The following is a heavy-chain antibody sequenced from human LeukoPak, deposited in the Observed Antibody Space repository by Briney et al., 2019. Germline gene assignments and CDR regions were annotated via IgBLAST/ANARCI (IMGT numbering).Heavy chain of an antibody. J-gene: IGHJ4*02. CDR1: GFTVSSNY. CDR2: IYSGGST. D-gene: IGHD3-22*01. V-gene: IGHV3-66*01. Sequence: GGSLRLSCAASGFTVSSNYMSWVRQAPGKGLEWVSVIYSGGSTYYADSVKGRFTTSRDNSKNTLYLQMNSLRAEDTAVYYCARVGNYYDSSGYFDYWGQGTLVTVSS. CDR3: ARVGNYYDSSGYFDY.